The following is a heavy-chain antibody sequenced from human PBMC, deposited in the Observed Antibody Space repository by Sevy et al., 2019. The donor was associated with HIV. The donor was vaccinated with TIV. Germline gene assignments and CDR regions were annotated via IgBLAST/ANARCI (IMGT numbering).Heavy chain of an antibody. Sequence: GGSLRLSCAASGFTVGSNYMSWVRQAPGKGLERVSIIYSGVTTSYADSVKGRFTISRDNSKNTLYLQMNSLRAEDTAVYYCARVSVYYYDSSGYYTTGNAFDIWGQGTMVTVSS. V-gene: IGHV3-53*01. D-gene: IGHD3-22*01. CDR3: ARVSVYYYDSSGYYTTGNAFDI. J-gene: IGHJ3*02. CDR1: GFTVGSNY. CDR2: IYSGVTT.